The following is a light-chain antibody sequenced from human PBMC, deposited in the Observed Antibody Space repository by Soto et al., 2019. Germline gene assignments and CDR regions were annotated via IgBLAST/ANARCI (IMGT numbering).Light chain of an antibody. CDR3: CSYAGNNTVV. CDR2: EGS. J-gene: IGLJ3*02. Sequence: QSALTQPASVSGSPGQSITISCTGTSSDVGSYNLVSWYQQYPGKAPKLRIYEGSKRPSGVSYRFSGSKSGNTASLTISGLQAEDEADYYCCSYAGNNTVVFGGGTKVTVL. CDR1: SSDVGSYNL. V-gene: IGLV2-23*01.